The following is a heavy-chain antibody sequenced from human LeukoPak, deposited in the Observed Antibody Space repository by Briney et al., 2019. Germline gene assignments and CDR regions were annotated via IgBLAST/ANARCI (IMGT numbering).Heavy chain of an antibody. CDR1: GFTFSSYS. CDR3: ARRATVVSFYYGMDV. J-gene: IGHJ6*02. D-gene: IGHD4-23*01. Sequence: PGGPLRLSCAASGFTFSSYSMNWVRQAPGKGLEWVSYISSSSSTVYYADSVKGRFTISRDNAKNSLYLQMNSLRAEDTAVYYCARRATVVSFYYGMDVWGQGTTVTVSS. V-gene: IGHV3-48*04. CDR2: ISSSSSTV.